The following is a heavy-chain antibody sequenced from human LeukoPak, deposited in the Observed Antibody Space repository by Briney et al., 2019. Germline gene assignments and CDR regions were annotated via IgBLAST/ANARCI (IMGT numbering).Heavy chain of an antibody. J-gene: IGHJ6*03. V-gene: IGHV1-8*01. CDR2: MNPNSGNT. CDR3: MVYGDYFAVYYYYMDV. Sequence: ASVKVSCKASGYTFSSYDINWVRQATGQGLEWMGWMNPNSGNTGYAQKFQGRVTMTRNTSISTAYMELSSLRSEDTAVYYCMVYGDYFAVYYYYMDVWGKGTTVTVSS. CDR1: GYTFSSYD. D-gene: IGHD4-17*01.